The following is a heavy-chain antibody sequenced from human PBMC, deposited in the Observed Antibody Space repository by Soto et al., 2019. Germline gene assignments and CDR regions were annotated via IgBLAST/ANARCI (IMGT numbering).Heavy chain of an antibody. CDR1: GGSFSGYY. J-gene: IGHJ5*02. CDR2: INHSGST. V-gene: IGHV4-34*01. D-gene: IGHD2-15*01. CDR3: ARGPADIVVVVAASNWFDP. Sequence: PSETLSLTCAVYGGSFSGYYWSWIRQPPGKGLEWIGEINHSGSTNYNPSLKSRVTISVDTSKNQFSLKLSSVTAADTAVYYCARGPADIVVVVAASNWFDPWGQGTLVTVSS.